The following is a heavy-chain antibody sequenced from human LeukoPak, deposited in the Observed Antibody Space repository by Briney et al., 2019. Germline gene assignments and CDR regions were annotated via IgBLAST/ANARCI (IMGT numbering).Heavy chain of an antibody. CDR2: ISGSGGST. D-gene: IGHD5-24*01. V-gene: IGHV3-23*01. CDR3: ARDGEMATITSWFDP. J-gene: IGHJ5*02. CDR1: GFTFSSYA. Sequence: GGSLRLSCAASGFTFSSYAMSWVRQAPGKGLEWVSAISGSGGSTYYADSVKGRLTISRDNAKNSLYLHMNSLRAEDTAVYYCARDGEMATITSWFDPWGQGTLVTVSS.